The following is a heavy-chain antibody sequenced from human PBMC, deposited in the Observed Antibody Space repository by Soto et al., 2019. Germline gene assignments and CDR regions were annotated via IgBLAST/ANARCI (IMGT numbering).Heavy chain of an antibody. V-gene: IGHV3-23*01. CDR3: AKTDGVEGQHGDS. J-gene: IGHJ4*02. Sequence: EVQLLESGGGLVQPGGSLRLSCAASGFTLSNYAMSWVRQAPGKGLEWVSTISGGGGRIYYADSVKGRFTISRDNSKNTLYLQMSSLKDDATAVYYSAKTDGVEGQHGDSWGQATLVTVSS. CDR1: GFTLSNYA. CDR2: ISGGGGRI. D-gene: IGHD2-15*01.